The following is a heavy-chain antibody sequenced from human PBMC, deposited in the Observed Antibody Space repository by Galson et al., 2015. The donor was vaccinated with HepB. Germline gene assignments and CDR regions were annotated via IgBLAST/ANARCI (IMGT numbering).Heavy chain of an antibody. CDR1: GFTVSSNY. CDR2: IYSGGNT. V-gene: IGHV3-66*01. Sequence: SLRLSCAASGFTVSSNYMNWVRQAPGKGLEWVTVIYSGGNTYYADTAKSRFTISRDNSKNTLYLQMNSLRAEDTAVYYCARELYSSGWYRTDDAFDIWGQGTMVTASS. J-gene: IGHJ3*02. D-gene: IGHD6-19*01. CDR3: ARELYSSGWYRTDDAFDI.